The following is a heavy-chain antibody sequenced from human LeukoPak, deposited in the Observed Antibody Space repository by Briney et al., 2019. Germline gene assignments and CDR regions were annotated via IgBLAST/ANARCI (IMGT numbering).Heavy chain of an antibody. CDR2: IYYSGST. V-gene: IGHV4-39*01. CDR1: GGSISSYY. Sequence: PSETLSLTCTVSGGSISSYYWGWIRQPPGKGLEWIGSIYYSGSTYYNPSLKSRVTISVDTSKNQFSLKLSSVTAADTAVYYCARQGWGDYYYYMDVWGKGTTVTVSS. J-gene: IGHJ6*03. CDR3: ARQGWGDYYYYMDV. D-gene: IGHD7-27*01.